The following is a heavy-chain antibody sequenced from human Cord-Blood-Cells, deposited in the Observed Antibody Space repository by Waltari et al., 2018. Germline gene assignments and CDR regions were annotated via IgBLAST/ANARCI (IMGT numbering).Heavy chain of an antibody. CDR3: ARVDYCSGGSCYYFQH. CDR2: INPNSNGT. J-gene: IGHJ1*01. Sequence: QVQLVQSGAEVKKPGASVKVSCKASGYTFTGYYMHWVGQAPGQGLEWMGWINPNSNGTNYAQKFQGRVTMTRDTSISTAYMELSRLRSDDTAVYYCARVDYCSGGSCYYFQHWGQGTLVTVSS. CDR1: GYTFTGYY. D-gene: IGHD2-15*01. V-gene: IGHV1-2*02.